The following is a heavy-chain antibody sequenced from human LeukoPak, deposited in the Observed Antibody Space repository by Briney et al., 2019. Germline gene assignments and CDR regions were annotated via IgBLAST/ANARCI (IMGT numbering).Heavy chain of an antibody. J-gene: IGHJ4*02. Sequence: GGSLRLSCAASGFTFSSFWMIWVRQAPGKGLEWVANIKEDGSVKNYVDSVKGRFTISRDSAKNSLFLQMNSLRAEDTAVYYCARERYGNYNWGQGTLVTVSS. D-gene: IGHD4-11*01. CDR3: ARERYGNYN. CDR2: IKEDGSVK. CDR1: GFTFSSFW. V-gene: IGHV3-7*01.